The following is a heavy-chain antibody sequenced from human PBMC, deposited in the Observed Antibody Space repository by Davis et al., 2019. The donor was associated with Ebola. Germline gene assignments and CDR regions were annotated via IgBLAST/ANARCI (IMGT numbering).Heavy chain of an antibody. CDR2: IRSKVNNYAT. V-gene: IGHV3-73*01. CDR3: ARVDYGDYVHYFDF. D-gene: IGHD4-17*01. CDR1: GFTLSGSN. Sequence: GESLKISCTASGFTLSGSNIHWVRQPSGKGLEWVGRIRSKVNNYATAYAASVRGRLIISRDDSKNTTYLQMSSLQPEDTAVYFCARVDYGDYVHYFDFWGQGALVTVAS. J-gene: IGHJ4*02.